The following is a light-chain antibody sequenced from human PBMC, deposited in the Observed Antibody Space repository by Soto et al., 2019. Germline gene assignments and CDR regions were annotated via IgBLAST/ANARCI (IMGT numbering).Light chain of an antibody. J-gene: IGLJ1*01. CDR1: SSDVGGYNY. V-gene: IGLV2-14*01. CDR3: SSYTSSSTYNYV. Sequence: QSVLTQPASVSGSPGQSITISCTGTSSDVGGYNYVSWYQQLPGKAPKLMIYDVSNRPSGVSNRFSGSKSGNTASLTISGLQAEDEADYYCSSYTSSSTYNYVFGTGTKVTVL. CDR2: DVS.